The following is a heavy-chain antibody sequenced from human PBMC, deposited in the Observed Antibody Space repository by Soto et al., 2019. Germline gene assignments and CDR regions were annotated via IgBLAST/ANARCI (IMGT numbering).Heavy chain of an antibody. CDR3: AKFGAGRRPYYFYGMDV. D-gene: IGHD3-16*01. CDR1: GFTFSSYA. V-gene: IGHV3-23*01. CDR2: ISGSGGST. Sequence: GGSLRLSCAASGFTFSSYAMSWVRQAPGKGLEWVSVISGSGGSTYYADSVKGRFTISRDNFKNTLYLQMDSLRAEDTAVYYCAKFGAGRRPYYFYGMDVWGQGATVTVSS. J-gene: IGHJ6*02.